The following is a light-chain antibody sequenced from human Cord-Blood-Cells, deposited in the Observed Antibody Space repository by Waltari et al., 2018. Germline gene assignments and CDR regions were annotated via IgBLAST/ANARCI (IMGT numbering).Light chain of an antibody. J-gene: IGLJ3*02. Sequence: SYELTQPSSVSVSPGQTARITCPGDVLAKKYARWFQQKPGQAPVLVIYKDSARHSGIPERFSGSSSGTTVTLTISGAQVEDEADYYCYSAADNNRVFGGGTKLTVL. V-gene: IGLV3-27*01. CDR1: VLAKKY. CDR3: YSAADNNRV. CDR2: KDS.